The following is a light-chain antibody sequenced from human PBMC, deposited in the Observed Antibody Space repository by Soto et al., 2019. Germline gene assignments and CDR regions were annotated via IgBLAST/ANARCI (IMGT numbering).Light chain of an antibody. CDR2: ATS. CDR3: QQRSSWPFT. V-gene: IGKV3-11*01. Sequence: EVVLTQSPATLSLSPGEGATLSCRASQSIGNYLAWYQQKPGQAPRLLIYATSNSATGIPARFSGSGSGTDFTLTISSLEPEDFAVYCCQQRSSWPFTVGPGTKVDIK. J-gene: IGKJ3*01. CDR1: QSIGNY.